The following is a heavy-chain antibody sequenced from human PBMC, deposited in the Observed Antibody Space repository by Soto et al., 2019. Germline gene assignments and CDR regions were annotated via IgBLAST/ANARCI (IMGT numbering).Heavy chain of an antibody. D-gene: IGHD1-7*01. CDR1: GFNFDNYG. CDR2: ITYDGSFQ. Sequence: PGGSLRLSCQASGFNFDNYGMHWVRQAPCKGLEWVAVITYDGSFQYYADSVKGRFTISRDNSKNTLSLHLNTLKPEDTAVYHCAKDRVGGTFYTPLAFWGQGTLVTVSS. V-gene: IGHV3-30*18. CDR3: AKDRVGGTFYTPLAF. J-gene: IGHJ4*02.